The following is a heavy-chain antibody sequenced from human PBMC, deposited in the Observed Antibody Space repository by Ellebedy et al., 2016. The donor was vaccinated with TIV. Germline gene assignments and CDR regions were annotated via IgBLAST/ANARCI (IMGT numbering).Heavy chain of an antibody. CDR1: GFTFSTYS. CDR2: ISASSSTI. J-gene: IGHJ4*02. V-gene: IGHV3-48*01. CDR3: ARGVTIIVGGVLGY. D-gene: IGHD3-22*01. Sequence: PGGSLRLSCVASGFTFSTYSMNWVRQAPGTGLEWISYISASSSTIYYADSLKGRFTISRDNAENSLYLQMNSLRAEEKAVYYCARGVTIIVGGVLGYWGQGTLVTVSS.